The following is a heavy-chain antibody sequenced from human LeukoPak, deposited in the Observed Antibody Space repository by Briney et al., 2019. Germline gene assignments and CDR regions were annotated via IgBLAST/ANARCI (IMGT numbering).Heavy chain of an antibody. D-gene: IGHD6-13*01. CDR1: GGTFSSYA. J-gene: IGHJ5*02. V-gene: IGHV1-69*05. Sequence: SVKVSCKASGGTFSSYAISWVRQAPGQGLERMGGIIPIFGTANYAQKFQGRVTITTDESTSTAYMELSSLRSEDTAVYYCARGAAADTRWFDPWGQGTLVTVSS. CDR3: ARGAAADTRWFDP. CDR2: IIPIFGTA.